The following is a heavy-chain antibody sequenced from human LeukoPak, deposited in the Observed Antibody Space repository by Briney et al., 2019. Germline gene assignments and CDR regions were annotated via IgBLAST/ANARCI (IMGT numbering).Heavy chain of an antibody. Sequence: SETLSLTCTVSGGSISSGDYYWSWIRQPPGKGLEWIGYIYYSGSAYYNPSLKSRVTISVDTSKNQFSLKLSSVTAADTAVYYCARSHKNWFDPWGRGTLVTVSS. J-gene: IGHJ5*02. V-gene: IGHV4-30-4*08. CDR1: GGSISSGDYY. CDR3: ARSHKNWFDP. CDR2: IYYSGSA.